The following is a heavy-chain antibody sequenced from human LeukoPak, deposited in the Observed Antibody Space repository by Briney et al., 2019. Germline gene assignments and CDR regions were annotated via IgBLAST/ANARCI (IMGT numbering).Heavy chain of an antibody. CDR2: ISAYNGNT. V-gene: IGHV1-18*01. CDR1: GYTFTSYG. Sequence: GASVKVSCKASGYTFTSYGISWVRQAPGQGLEWMGWISAYNGNTNYAQKLQGRVTMTTDTSTSTAYMELRSLRSDDTAVYYCGRGGYDYVWGSYRSYFDYWGQGTLVTVSS. CDR3: GRGGYDYVWGSYRSYFDY. J-gene: IGHJ4*02. D-gene: IGHD3-16*02.